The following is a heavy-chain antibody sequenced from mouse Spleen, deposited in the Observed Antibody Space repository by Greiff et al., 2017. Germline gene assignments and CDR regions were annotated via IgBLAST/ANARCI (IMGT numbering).Heavy chain of an antibody. D-gene: IGHD1-1*01. V-gene: IGHV5-4*03. CDR1: GFTFSSYA. J-gene: IGHJ4*01. CDR2: ISDGGSYT. CDR3: ARALYYYGSSHYAMDY. Sequence: EVKLVESGGGLVKPGGSLKLSCAASGFTFSSYAMSWVRQTPEKRLEWVATISDGGSYTYYPDNVKGRFTISRDNAKNNLYLQMSHLKSEDTAMYYCARALYYYGSSHYAMDYWGQGTSVTVSS.